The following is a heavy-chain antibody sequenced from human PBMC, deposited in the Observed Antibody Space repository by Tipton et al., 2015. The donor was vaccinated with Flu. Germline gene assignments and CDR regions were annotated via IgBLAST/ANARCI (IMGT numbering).Heavy chain of an antibody. D-gene: IGHD3-10*01. J-gene: IGHJ4*02. CDR1: GGSFSAYY. Sequence: TLSLTCAVYGGSFSAYYWSWIRQPPGKGLEWVGEINHSGTTNYNPSLTSRVTVSADTSKNQFSLKLSSVTAADTAVYYCARASGSGTYVIFDYWGQGTLVTVSS. V-gene: IGHV4-34*01. CDR3: ARASGSGTYVIFDY. CDR2: INHSGTT.